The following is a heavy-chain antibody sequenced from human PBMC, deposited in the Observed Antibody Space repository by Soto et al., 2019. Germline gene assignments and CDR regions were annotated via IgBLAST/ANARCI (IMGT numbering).Heavy chain of an antibody. CDR1: GITFSTYA. V-gene: IGHV3-23*01. CDR3: AGDYVRQNSLNGHYYSLGMDV. Sequence: EVQLLESGGGLVQPGGSLRLSCAASGITFSTYALSWVRQSPGKGLEWVTTIRGDGGNTQYADFVKGRFTVSRDNSENTMSLHMHSLRVDDTAIYFCAGDYVRQNSLNGHYYSLGMDVWGQGTTVIVSS. D-gene: IGHD2-21*02. CDR2: IRGDGGNT. J-gene: IGHJ6*02.